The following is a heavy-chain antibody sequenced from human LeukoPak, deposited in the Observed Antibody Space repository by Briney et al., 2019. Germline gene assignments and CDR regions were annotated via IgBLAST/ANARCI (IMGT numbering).Heavy chain of an antibody. D-gene: IGHD3-10*01. J-gene: IGHJ4*02. CDR2: ISYDESKT. CDR1: GFTFSSYA. Sequence: GGSLRLSCATSGFTFSSYAMNWVRQAPGKGLEWVAFISYDESKTYYADSVKGRFTVSRDNSKSTLYLQINSLRPEDTAMYYCAKDWVYYGSGRSGYFDYWGQGTLVTVSS. CDR3: AKDWVYYGSGRSGYFDY. V-gene: IGHV3-30*04.